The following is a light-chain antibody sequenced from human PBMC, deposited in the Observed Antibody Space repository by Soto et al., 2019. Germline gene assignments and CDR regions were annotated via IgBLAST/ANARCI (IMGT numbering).Light chain of an antibody. J-gene: IGKJ3*01. CDR2: AAS. V-gene: IGKV1-5*01. CDR1: QSISSW. CDR3: QHFNSLPFT. Sequence: IKMYHSPSTLSPSIKDRVTITCRASQSISSWLAWYQQKPGTAPKLLLYAASTLQSGVPSRFSGSGSGTEFTLTINSLQPEDCATYYCQHFNSLPFTFGPGTKVDIK.